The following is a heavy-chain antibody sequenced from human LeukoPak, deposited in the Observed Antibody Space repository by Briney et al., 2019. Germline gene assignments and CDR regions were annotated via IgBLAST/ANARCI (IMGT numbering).Heavy chain of an antibody. Sequence: ASVKVSCKASGYTFTGYYMHWVRQAPGQGLEWMGRINPNSGGTNYAQKFQGRVTMTRDTSISTAYMELSRLRSDDTAVYYCARDRYSLYESGWYVWFDPWGQGTLVTVSS. CDR3: ARDRYSLYESGWYVWFDP. D-gene: IGHD6-19*01. V-gene: IGHV1-2*06. CDR1: GYTFTGYY. J-gene: IGHJ5*02. CDR2: INPNSGGT.